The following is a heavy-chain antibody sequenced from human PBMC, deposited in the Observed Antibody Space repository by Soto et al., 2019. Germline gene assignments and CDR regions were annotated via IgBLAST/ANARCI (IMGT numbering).Heavy chain of an antibody. D-gene: IGHD3-22*01. CDR3: AREVSYYYDSSVFDI. CDR2: IYYSGST. J-gene: IGHJ3*02. Sequence: QVQLQESGPGLVKPSQTLSLTCTVSGGSISSGDYYWSWIRQPPGKGLEWIGYIYYSGSTYYNPSLQSRVTISVDTSKNQFSLKLSSVTAADTAVYYCAREVSYYYDSSVFDIWGQGTMVTVSS. V-gene: IGHV4-30-4*01. CDR1: GGSISSGDYY.